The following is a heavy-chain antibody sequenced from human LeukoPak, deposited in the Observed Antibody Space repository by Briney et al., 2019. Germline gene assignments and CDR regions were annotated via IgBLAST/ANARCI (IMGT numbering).Heavy chain of an antibody. CDR3: VRWPRGATAAYFDY. J-gene: IGHJ4*02. V-gene: IGHV5-51*01. Sequence: GESLTISCKGCGFSVINYWIGWVRQMPGKGLEWMGIIQPGDSGTRYSPSFQGQVTISADKSISTAYLQWSSLKASDTAMYFCVRWPRGATAAYFDYWGQGTLVTVSS. D-gene: IGHD6-13*01. CDR2: IQPGDSGT. CDR1: GFSVINYW.